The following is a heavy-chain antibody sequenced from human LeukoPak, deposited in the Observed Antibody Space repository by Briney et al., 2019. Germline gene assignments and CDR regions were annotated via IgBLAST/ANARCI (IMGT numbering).Heavy chain of an antibody. D-gene: IGHD3-10*01. CDR3: ARSGLELLWFGELWY. V-gene: IGHV1-18*04. CDR1: GYTFTSYG. CDR2: ISAYNGNT. J-gene: IGHJ4*02. Sequence: ALVKVSCKASGYTFTSYGISWVRQAPGQGLEWMGWISAYNGNTNYAQKLQGKVTMTTDTSTSTAYMELRSLRSDDTAVYYCARSGLELLWFGELWYWGQGTLVTVSS.